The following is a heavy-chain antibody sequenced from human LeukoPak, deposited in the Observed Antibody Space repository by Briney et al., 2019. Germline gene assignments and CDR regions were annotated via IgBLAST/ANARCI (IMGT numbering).Heavy chain of an antibody. Sequence: PGGSLRLSCAASGFTFSSNAMSWVRQAPGKGLEWVSVISVSGSRAYYADFVKGRFTVSRDNSKNTVLLQMNSLRVEDTAVYYCTKDHDGMHAWGQGTTVT. V-gene: IGHV3-23*01. J-gene: IGHJ6*02. CDR1: GFTFSSNA. CDR2: ISVSGSRA. CDR3: TKDHDGMHA.